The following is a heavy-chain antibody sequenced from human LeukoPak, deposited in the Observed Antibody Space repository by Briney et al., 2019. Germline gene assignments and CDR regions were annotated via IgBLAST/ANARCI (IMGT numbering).Heavy chain of an antibody. J-gene: IGHJ3*02. CDR1: GFTLDDYA. CDR3: AKDSRSLVSGVLDI. D-gene: IGHD2-8*02. V-gene: IGHV3-9*03. Sequence: GRSLRLSCAASGFTLDDYAMHWVRQAPGKGLEWVSGISWNSGSIGYADSVKGRFTISRDNAKNSLYLQMNSLRAEDMALYYCAKDSRSLVSGVLDIWGQGTMVTVSS. CDR2: ISWNSGSI.